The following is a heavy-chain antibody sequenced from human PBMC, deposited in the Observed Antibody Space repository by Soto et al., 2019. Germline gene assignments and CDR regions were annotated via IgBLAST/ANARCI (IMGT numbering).Heavy chain of an antibody. V-gene: IGHV5-51*01. Sequence: GESLKISCKGSGYSFSTYWIVWVRQMTGKGLEWMGIIYPGDSEIRYSPSFQGQVTISADKSISTAYLQWSGLKASDSAIYYCARGAYCAGDCTRNYNQYHAMVVWGQGTTVTVSS. CDR2: IYPGDSEI. D-gene: IGHD2-21*02. CDR1: GYSFSTYW. CDR3: ARGAYCAGDCTRNYNQYHAMVV. J-gene: IGHJ6*02.